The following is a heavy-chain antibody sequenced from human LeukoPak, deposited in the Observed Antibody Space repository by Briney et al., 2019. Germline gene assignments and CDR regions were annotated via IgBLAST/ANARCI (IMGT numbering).Heavy chain of an antibody. J-gene: IGHJ6*04. CDR2: ISSSSSYI. V-gene: IGHV3-21*01. CDR1: GFTFSSYT. CDR3: AELGITMIGGV. Sequence: GGSLRLSCAASGFTFSSYTMNWVRQAPGKGLEWVSSISSSSSYIYYADSVKGRFTISRDNAKNSLYLQINSLRAEDTAVYYCAELGITMIGGVWGKGTTVTISS. D-gene: IGHD3-10*02.